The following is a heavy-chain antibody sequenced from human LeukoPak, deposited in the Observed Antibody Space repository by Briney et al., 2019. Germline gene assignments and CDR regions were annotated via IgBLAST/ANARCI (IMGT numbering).Heavy chain of an antibody. CDR2: FDVEHGEI. V-gene: IGHV1-24*01. Sequence: ASVKVTCQFSGCTLTQLSVHWVRQAPGKGLEWMGGFDVEHGEIIDAQKFQGRLTMTEDTHTDTAYMELSSLRSEDTAVYYCATNRQIMILGVVIMPAFDIWGQGTMVTVSS. D-gene: IGHD3-3*01. J-gene: IGHJ3*02. CDR3: ATNRQIMILGVVIMPAFDI. CDR1: GCTLTQLS.